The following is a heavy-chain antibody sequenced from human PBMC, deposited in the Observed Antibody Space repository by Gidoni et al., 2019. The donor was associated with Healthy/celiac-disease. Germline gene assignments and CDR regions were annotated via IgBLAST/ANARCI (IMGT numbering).Heavy chain of an antibody. D-gene: IGHD6-19*01. J-gene: IGHJ1*01. CDR1: GYTFTSYA. V-gene: IGHV1-3*01. CDR2: INAGNGNT. CDR3: ARGSLGIAVAGLSRGYFQH. Sequence: QVQLVQSGAEVKKPGASVKVSCKASGYTFTSYAMHWVRQAPGQRLEWMGWINAGNGNTKYSRKFQGRVTITRDTSASTAYMELSSLRSEDTAVYYCARGSLGIAVAGLSRGYFQHWGQGTLVTVSS.